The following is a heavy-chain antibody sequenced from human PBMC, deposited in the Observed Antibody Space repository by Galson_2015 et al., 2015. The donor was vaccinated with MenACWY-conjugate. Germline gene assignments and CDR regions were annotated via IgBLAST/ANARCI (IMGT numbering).Heavy chain of an antibody. D-gene: IGHD4-23*01. CDR2: IDWEDAK. J-gene: IGHJ6*03. CDR1: GFSLRTGGMC. CDR3: ARTTNGNYFYYYYMDV. Sequence: PALVKPTQTLTLTCSFSGFSLRTGGMCVSWIRQHPGKALEWPALIDWEDAKYYSTFLKTRLTISQYTSKSQVVLTMTNMDPMDTATYYCARTTNGNYFYYYYMDVWGKGTTVTVSS. V-gene: IGHV2-70*01.